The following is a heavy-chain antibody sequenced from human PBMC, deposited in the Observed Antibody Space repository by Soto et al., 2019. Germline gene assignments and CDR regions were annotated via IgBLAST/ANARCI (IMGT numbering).Heavy chain of an antibody. V-gene: IGHV5-51*01. CDR1: GKAVTSSW. J-gene: IGHJ3*02. Sequence: XESLKISCTISGKAVTSSWVVWVRQMPGRGLEWMGNIYPGDSDTRYTPPFQGQVTISADKSTNTAYLQWHSLQASDTALYYCAKQDDRGALEIWGQGKKATVSS. CDR2: IYPGDSDT. CDR3: AKQDDRGALEI. D-gene: IGHD3-22*01.